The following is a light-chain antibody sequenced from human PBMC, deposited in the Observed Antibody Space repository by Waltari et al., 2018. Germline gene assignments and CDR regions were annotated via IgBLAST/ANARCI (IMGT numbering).Light chain of an antibody. Sequence: QSDLTQPRSVSGSPGQSVTISCTGTSSDVGTYDRVSWYQQSPGKAPRLMIYDVSKRPSAVPARFSGSKSCNSPSLTISGLQAEDEADYYCCSYAGASTYFFGTGTKVTVL. CDR2: DVS. CDR1: SSDVGTYDR. J-gene: IGLJ1*01. V-gene: IGLV2-11*01. CDR3: CSYAGASTYF.